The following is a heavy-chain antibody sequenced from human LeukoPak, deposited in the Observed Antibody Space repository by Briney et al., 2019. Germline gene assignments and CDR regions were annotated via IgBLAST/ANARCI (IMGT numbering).Heavy chain of an antibody. D-gene: IGHD1-26*01. J-gene: IGHJ4*02. CDR3: TTWVGADFDF. V-gene: IGHV3-23*01. CDR2: IDGPTFRT. Sequence: GSLRLSCAASGFTFSNYAMHWVRQAPGKGLEWVSTIDGPTFRTHYADSVMGRFTISRDNSKNTLYLQMNSLRAEDAAVYFCTTWVGADFDFWGQGTLV. CDR1: GFTFSNYA.